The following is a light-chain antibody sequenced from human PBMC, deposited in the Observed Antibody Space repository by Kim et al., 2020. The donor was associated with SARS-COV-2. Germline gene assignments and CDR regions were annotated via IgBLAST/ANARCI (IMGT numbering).Light chain of an antibody. CDR1: QSVSSY. V-gene: IGKV3-11*01. Sequence: LSPGERATLSCRASQSVSSYLAWYQQKPGQPPRLLIYDASTRATGIPARFSGSGSGTDFTLTISTLEPEDFAVYFCQHRSDWPPYTFGQGTKLEIK. CDR2: DAS. J-gene: IGKJ2*01. CDR3: QHRSDWPPYT.